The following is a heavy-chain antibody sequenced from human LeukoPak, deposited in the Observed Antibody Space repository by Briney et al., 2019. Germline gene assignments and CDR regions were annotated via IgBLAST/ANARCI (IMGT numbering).Heavy chain of an antibody. CDR3: ARGGDFGGNFFGRVSYYYYYYMDV. CDR1: GFTVSSNE. CDR2: ISGGST. V-gene: IGHV3-38-3*01. J-gene: IGHJ6*03. D-gene: IGHD4-23*01. Sequence: TGGSLRLSCAASGFTVSSNEMSWVRQAPGKGLEWVSSISGGSTYYADSRKGRFTISRDNAKNSLYLQMNSLRDEDTAVYYCARGGDFGGNFFGRVSYYYYYYMDVWGKGTTVTVSS.